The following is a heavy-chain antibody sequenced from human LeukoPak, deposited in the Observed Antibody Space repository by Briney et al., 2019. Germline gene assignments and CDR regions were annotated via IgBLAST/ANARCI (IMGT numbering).Heavy chain of an antibody. V-gene: IGHV1-24*01. CDR2: FDPEDGET. Sequence: ASVKVSCKVSAYTLSEFSMHWVRQAPGKGLEWMGGFDPEDGETIYAQKFQGRVSMTEDTSTDTAYMELSSLRSEDTAVYYCVASSPQNWKAHDYWGQGTLVTVSS. J-gene: IGHJ4*02. CDR1: AYTLSEFS. CDR3: VASSPQNWKAHDY. D-gene: IGHD1-1*01.